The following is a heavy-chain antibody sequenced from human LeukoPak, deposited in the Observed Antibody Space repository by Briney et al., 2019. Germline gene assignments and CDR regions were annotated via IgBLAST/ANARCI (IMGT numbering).Heavy chain of an antibody. CDR2: INTNTGNP. Sequence: ASLKVSCKASGYTLTNYALNWVRQAPGQGLEWVGWINTNTGNPTYAQGFTGRFVFSLDTSVNTAYLQISSLKAEDTAIYYCARVQGYCSTTSCYPHYWGQGTLVTVSS. CDR1: GYTLTNYA. J-gene: IGHJ4*02. D-gene: IGHD2-2*01. V-gene: IGHV7-4-1*02. CDR3: ARVQGYCSTTSCYPHY.